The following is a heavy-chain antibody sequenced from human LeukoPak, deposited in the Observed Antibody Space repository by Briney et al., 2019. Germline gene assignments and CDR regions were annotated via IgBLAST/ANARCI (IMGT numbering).Heavy chain of an antibody. Sequence: GGSLRLSCAASGFTFRRYSMNWIRQAPGKGLEWISYINEGSNNIFYADSVKGRFTISRDNAKNSLHLQMNSLRVDDTAVYYCTTAAGTYWGQGTLVTVSS. CDR3: TTAAGTY. D-gene: IGHD6-13*01. V-gene: IGHV3-48*01. J-gene: IGHJ4*02. CDR1: GFTFRRYS. CDR2: INEGSNNI.